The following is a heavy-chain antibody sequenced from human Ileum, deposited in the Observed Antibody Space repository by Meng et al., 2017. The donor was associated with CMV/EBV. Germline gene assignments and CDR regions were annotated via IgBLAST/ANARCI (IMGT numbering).Heavy chain of an antibody. D-gene: IGHD1-7*01. CDR1: GGSISSGDYY. V-gene: IGHV4-30-4*08. J-gene: IGHJ4*02. CDR2: IYYSGST. CDR3: ARQEELWGYFDY. Sequence: QVQLQESGPGLVKPSPTLSPTCTVSGGSISSGDYYWNWIRQPPGKGLEWIGYIYYSGSTYFNPSLKSRVTISVDTSKNQFSLKLNSVTAADTAVYYCARQEELWGYFDYWGQGTLVTVSS.